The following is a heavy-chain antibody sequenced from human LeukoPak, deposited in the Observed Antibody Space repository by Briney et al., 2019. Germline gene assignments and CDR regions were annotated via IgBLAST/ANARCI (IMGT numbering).Heavy chain of an antibody. D-gene: IGHD3-10*01. V-gene: IGHV4-39*07. CDR3: VSAKFLVRGVSWFDP. Sequence: SETLSLTCTVSGDSISSSSSYWGWIRQPPGKGLEWIGSIYYSGSTYYNTSLKSRVTISVDTSKNQFSLKLTSVTAADTAVYYCVSAKFLVRGVSWFDPWGQGTLVTVSS. CDR1: GDSISSSSSY. J-gene: IGHJ5*02. CDR2: IYYSGST.